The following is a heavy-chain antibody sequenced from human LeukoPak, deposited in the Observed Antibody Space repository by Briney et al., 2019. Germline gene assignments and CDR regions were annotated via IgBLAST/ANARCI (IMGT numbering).Heavy chain of an antibody. Sequence: GGSLRLSCAASGFTLSSYAMSWVRQAPGKGLEWVSVISGSGGDTYYADSVKGRLTISRDISKNTLYLQMNSLSAEDTAVYYCAKGDSGMVRRYYFDYWGQGTLVTVSS. CDR2: ISGSGGDT. CDR3: AKGDSGMVRRYYFDY. D-gene: IGHD2-8*01. CDR1: GFTLSSYA. J-gene: IGHJ4*02. V-gene: IGHV3-23*01.